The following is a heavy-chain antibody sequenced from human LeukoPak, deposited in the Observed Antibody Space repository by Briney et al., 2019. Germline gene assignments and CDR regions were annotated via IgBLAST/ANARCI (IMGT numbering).Heavy chain of an antibody. J-gene: IGHJ5*02. Sequence: PGGSLRLSCAASGFTFSSYGMHWVRQAPGKGLEWVAFIRYDGSNKYYADSVKGRFTISRDNSKKTLYLQMNSLRAEDTAVYYCAKDRGYGDYVYWFDPWGQGTLVTVSS. CDR2: IRYDGSNK. D-gene: IGHD4-17*01. CDR3: AKDRGYGDYVYWFDP. V-gene: IGHV3-30*02. CDR1: GFTFSSYG.